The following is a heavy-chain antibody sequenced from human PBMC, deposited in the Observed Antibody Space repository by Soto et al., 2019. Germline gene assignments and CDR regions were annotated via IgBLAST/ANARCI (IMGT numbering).Heavy chain of an antibody. CDR2: ISFRGRT. V-gene: IGHV4-31*03. Sequence: QVQLQESGPGLVKASQTLSLICTVSGNSISGGGYYWTWIRQHPGKGLEWIGYISFRGRTFYNPSLKSRVAMSADTSSNHFSLWLSSVTSEDTSVYTSARVSHAEDSFSEPDYWGQGSVVPV. CDR1: GNSISGGGYY. D-gene: IGHD2-15*01. CDR3: ARVSHAEDSFSEPDY. J-gene: IGHJ4*02.